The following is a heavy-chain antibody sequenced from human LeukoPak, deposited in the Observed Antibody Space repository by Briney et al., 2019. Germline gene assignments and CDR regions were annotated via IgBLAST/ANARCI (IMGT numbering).Heavy chain of an antibody. CDR1: GASITRNY. V-gene: IGHV4-59*08. CDR3: ASGSSDYYYYYYMDV. D-gene: IGHD2-2*01. J-gene: IGHJ6*03. Sequence: SESPSLTCTVSGASITRNYWSLIREPPRKGRGWIRYINYIGSSHYNPSLKGRVTISVDTSKNQFSLKVSSVTAADTAVYYCASGSSDYYYYYYMDVWGKGTTVTVSS. CDR2: INYIGSS.